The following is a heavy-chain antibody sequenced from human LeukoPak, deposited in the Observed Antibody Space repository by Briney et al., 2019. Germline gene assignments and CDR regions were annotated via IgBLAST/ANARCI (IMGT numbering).Heavy chain of an antibody. CDR1: GYTFTGYY. J-gene: IGHJ4*02. Sequence: ASVKVSCKASGYTFTGYYMHWVRQAPGQGLEWMGWIIPNSGGPHYAQKFQGRVTMTRDTSISSAYMELSSLTSDDTAVYYCARVWPCANGVCPDVFEYWGQGTLVTVSS. CDR3: ARVWPCANGVCPDVFEY. D-gene: IGHD2-8*01. CDR2: IIPNSGGP. V-gene: IGHV1-2*02.